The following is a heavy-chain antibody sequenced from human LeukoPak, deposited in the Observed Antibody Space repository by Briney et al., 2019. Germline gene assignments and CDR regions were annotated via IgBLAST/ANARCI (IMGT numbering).Heavy chain of an antibody. CDR3: ARDRLWEGGYFDY. D-gene: IGHD1-26*01. V-gene: IGHV1-69*05. Sequence: ASVKVSCKASGGTFSSYAISWVRQAPGQGLEWMGRIIPIFGTANYAQKFQGRVTITTDESTSTACMELSSLRSEDTAVYYCARDRLWEGGYFDYWGQGTLVTVSS. CDR1: GGTFSSYA. J-gene: IGHJ4*02. CDR2: IIPIFGTA.